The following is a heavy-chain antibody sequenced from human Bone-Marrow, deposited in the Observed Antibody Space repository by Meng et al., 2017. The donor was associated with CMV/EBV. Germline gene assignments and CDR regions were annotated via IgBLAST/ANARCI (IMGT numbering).Heavy chain of an antibody. Sequence: GGSLRLSCAASGFTFSSYGMHWVRQAPGKGLEWVAVIWYDGSNKYYADSVKGRFTISRDNSKNTLYLQMNSLRAEDTAVYYCARDPDCSSTNCYTSSYGMDVWGQGTTVTVSS. CDR3: ARDPDCSSTNCYTSSYGMDV. CDR1: GFTFSSYG. J-gene: IGHJ6*02. D-gene: IGHD2-2*02. V-gene: IGHV3-33*01. CDR2: IWYDGSNK.